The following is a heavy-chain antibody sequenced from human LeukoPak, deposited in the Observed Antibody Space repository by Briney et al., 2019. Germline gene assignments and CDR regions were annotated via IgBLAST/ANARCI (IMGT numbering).Heavy chain of an antibody. Sequence: PGGSLRLSCAASGFTFSSYEMNWVRQAPGKGLEWVSYISSSGSTIYYADSVKGRFTISRDNAKNSLYLQMNSLRAEDTAVYYCARVDLGLPSGPGTYWGQGTLVTVSS. J-gene: IGHJ4*02. CDR3: ARVDLGLPSGPGTY. D-gene: IGHD1-1*01. V-gene: IGHV3-48*03. CDR1: GFTFSSYE. CDR2: ISSSGSTI.